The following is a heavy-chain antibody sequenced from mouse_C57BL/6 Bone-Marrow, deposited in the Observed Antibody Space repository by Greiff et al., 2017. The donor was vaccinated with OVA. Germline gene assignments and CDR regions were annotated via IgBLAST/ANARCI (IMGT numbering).Heavy chain of an antibody. Sequence: QVQLQQSGAELARPGASVKMSCKASGYTFTSYTMHWVKQRPGQGLEWIGYINPSSGYTKYNQKFKDKATITADTSSNTAYLQLSSLTSEDTAVYYCARSGQDSYYYGSSYDWYFDVWGTGTTVTVSS. CDR1: GYTFTSYT. CDR3: ARSGQDSYYYGSSYDWYFDV. D-gene: IGHD1-1*01. CDR2: INPSSGYT. V-gene: IGHV1-4*01. J-gene: IGHJ1*03.